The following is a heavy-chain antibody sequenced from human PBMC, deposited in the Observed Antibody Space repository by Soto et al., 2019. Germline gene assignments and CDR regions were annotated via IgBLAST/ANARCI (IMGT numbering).Heavy chain of an antibody. V-gene: IGHV4-34*01. D-gene: IGHD6-6*01. CDR2: INHSGST. J-gene: IGHJ2*01. Sequence: SETLSLTCAVYGGSFSGYYWSWIRQPPGKGLEWIGEINHSGSTNYNPSLKSRVTISVDTSKNQFSLKLSSVTAADTAVYYCARVRKYSSSSGRYFDLWGRGTLVTVSS. CDR3: ARVRKYSSSSGRYFDL. CDR1: GGSFSGYY.